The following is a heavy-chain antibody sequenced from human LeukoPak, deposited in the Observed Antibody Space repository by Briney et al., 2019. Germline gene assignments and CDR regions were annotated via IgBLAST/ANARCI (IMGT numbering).Heavy chain of an antibody. J-gene: IGHJ4*02. CDR2: IYTSGST. V-gene: IGHV4-61*02. D-gene: IGHD3-22*01. CDR1: GGSISSGSYY. CDR3: ARGYYDSSGYYYFDY. Sequence: PSQTLSLTCTVSGGSISSGSYYWSWIRQPAGKGLEWIGRIYTSGSTNYNPSLKSRVTMSVDTSKNQFSLKLSSVTAADTAVYYCARGYYDSSGYYYFDYWGQGTLVTVSS.